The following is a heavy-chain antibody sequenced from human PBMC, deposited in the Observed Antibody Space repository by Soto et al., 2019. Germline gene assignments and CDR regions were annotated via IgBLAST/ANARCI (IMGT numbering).Heavy chain of an antibody. Sequence: SETLSLTCTVSGGSISSYYWSWIRQPPGKGLEWIGYIYYSGSTNYNPSLKSRVTISVDTSKNQFSLKLSSVTAADTAVYYCARLDPNIVATDYWGQGTLVTVSS. CDR1: GGSISSYY. V-gene: IGHV4-59*08. J-gene: IGHJ4*02. CDR2: IYYSGST. D-gene: IGHD5-12*01. CDR3: ARLDPNIVATDY.